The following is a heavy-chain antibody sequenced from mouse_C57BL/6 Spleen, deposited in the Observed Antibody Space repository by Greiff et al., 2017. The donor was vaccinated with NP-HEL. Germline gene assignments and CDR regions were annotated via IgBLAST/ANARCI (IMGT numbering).Heavy chain of an antibody. CDR2: IWSGGST. Sequence: VQLVESGPGLVQPSQSLSITCTVSGFSLTSYGVHWVRQSPGKGLEWLGVIWSGGSTDYNAAFISRLSISKDNSKSQVFFKMNSLQADDTAIYYCASNYYGSSYDVWGTGTTVTVSS. J-gene: IGHJ1*03. D-gene: IGHD1-1*01. V-gene: IGHV2-2*01. CDR3: ASNYYGSSYDV. CDR1: GFSLTSYG.